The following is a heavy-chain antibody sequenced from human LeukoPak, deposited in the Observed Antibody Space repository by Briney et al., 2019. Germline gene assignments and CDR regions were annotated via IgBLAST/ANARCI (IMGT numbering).Heavy chain of an antibody. D-gene: IGHD2-15*01. J-gene: IGHJ4*02. V-gene: IGHV4-34*01. CDR3: ARGSQSLGYCSGGSCRAKIFDY. CDR2: INHSGST. Sequence: ETQSLTCAVYGGSFSGYYWSWIRQPPGKGLEWIGEINHSGSTNYNPSLKSRVTISVDTSKNQFSLKLSSVTAADTAVYYCARGSQSLGYCSGGSCRAKIFDYWGQGTLVTVSS. CDR1: GGSFSGYY.